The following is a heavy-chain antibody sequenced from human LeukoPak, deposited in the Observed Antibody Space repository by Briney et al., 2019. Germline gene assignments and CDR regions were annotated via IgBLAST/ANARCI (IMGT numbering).Heavy chain of an antibody. CDR1: GGSISSSSYY. D-gene: IGHD2-2*01. CDR2: IYYSGST. CDR3: ARDRTPTGWFDP. J-gene: IGHJ5*02. V-gene: IGHV4-61*01. Sequence: SETLSLTCTVSGGSISSSSYYWSWIRQPPGKGLEWIGYIYYSGSTNYNPSLKSRVTISVDTSKNQFSLKLSSVTAADTAVYYCARDRTPTGWFDPWGQGTLVTVSS.